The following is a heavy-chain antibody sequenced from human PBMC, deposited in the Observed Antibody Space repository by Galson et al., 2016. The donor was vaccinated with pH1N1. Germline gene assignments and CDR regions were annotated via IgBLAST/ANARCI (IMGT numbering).Heavy chain of an antibody. CDR1: GYSIRNGYF. D-gene: IGHD3-22*01. CDR2: IYHSGTT. Sequence: SETLSLTCAVSGYSIRNGYFRGWIRQPPGQGLEWIGIIYHSGTTYYNPSLESRVTISVDTSKNQFSLKVKSVTAADTAVYYCARHPRYYDSSGYYFDYWGQGILVTVSS. CDR3: ARHPRYYDSSGYYFDY. J-gene: IGHJ4*02. V-gene: IGHV4-38-2*01.